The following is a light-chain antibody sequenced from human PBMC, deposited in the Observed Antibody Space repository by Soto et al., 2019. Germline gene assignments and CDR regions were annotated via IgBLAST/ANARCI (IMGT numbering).Light chain of an antibody. J-gene: IGKJ5*01. CDR2: TVS. Sequence: IQMTQSPSSVSASVGAGVTITSRASQGIGSWLAWYQQKPGKAPNLLIYTVSSLQSGVPSRFSGSGSGTDFALTISNLQPEDVATYYCQQAASFPITLGQGTRLEIK. CDR3: QQAASFPIT. CDR1: QGIGSW. V-gene: IGKV1-12*01.